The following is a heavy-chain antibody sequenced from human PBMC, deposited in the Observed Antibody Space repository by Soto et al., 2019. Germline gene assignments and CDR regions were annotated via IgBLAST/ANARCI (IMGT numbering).Heavy chain of an antibody. J-gene: IGHJ6*02. CDR1: GFTFSSYG. V-gene: IGHV3-33*01. CDR3: ARDGHFRRGSGSYYNMGPWGYYYYGMDV. D-gene: IGHD3-10*01. CDR2: IWYGGSNK. Sequence: QVQLVESGGGVVQPGRSLRLSCAASGFTFSSYGMHWVRQAPGKGLEWVAVIWYGGSNKYYADSVKGRFTISRDNSKNTLYLQMNSLRAEDTAVYYCARDGHFRRGSGSYYNMGPWGYYYYGMDVWGQGTTVTVSS.